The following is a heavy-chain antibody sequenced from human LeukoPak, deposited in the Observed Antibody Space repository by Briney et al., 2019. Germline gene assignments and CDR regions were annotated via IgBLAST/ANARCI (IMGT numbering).Heavy chain of an antibody. Sequence: GESLKISCKASGFSFTNYWIGWVRQMPGKGLEWMGLIYPGDSDTKYSPSFEGQVTMSVDKSISAAFLQWSSLKASDTAIYYCARGSGSSSWLDPWGQGTLVTVSS. CDR3: ARGSGSSSWLDP. V-gene: IGHV5-51*01. CDR2: IYPGDSDT. CDR1: GFSFTNYW. J-gene: IGHJ5*02. D-gene: IGHD3-10*01.